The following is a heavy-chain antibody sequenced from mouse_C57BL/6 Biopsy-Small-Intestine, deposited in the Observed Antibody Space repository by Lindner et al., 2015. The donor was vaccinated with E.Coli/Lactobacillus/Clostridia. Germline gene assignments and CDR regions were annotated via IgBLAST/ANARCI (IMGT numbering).Heavy chain of an antibody. D-gene: IGHD2-1*01. CDR1: GYAFSSSW. CDR3: ARGNYGNSYFDY. CDR2: IYPGDGDT. V-gene: IGHV1-82*01. J-gene: IGHJ2*01. Sequence: VQLQESGPELVKPGASVKISCKASGYAFSSSWMNWVKQRPGKGLEWIGRIYPGDGDTNYNGKFKGKATLTADKSSSTAYMQLSSLTSEDSAVYYCARGNYGNSYFDYWGQGTTLTVSS.